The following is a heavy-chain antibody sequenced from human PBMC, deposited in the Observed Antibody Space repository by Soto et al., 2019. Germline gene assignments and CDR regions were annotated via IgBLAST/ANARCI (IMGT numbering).Heavy chain of an antibody. D-gene: IGHD6-19*01. CDR2: IYYSGST. CDR3: ARHAVHSSGFTDH. V-gene: IGHV4-39*01. J-gene: IGHJ5*02. Sequence: SETLSLTCTVSGGSISSSSYYWGWIRQPPGKGLEWIGSIYYSGSTYYNPSLKSRVAISVDTSKNQFSLKLSSVTAADTAVYYGARHAVHSSGFTDHWGQGNLVTVSS. CDR1: GGSISSSSYY.